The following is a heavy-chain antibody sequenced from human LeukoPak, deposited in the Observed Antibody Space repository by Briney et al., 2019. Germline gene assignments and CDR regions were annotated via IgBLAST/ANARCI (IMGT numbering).Heavy chain of an antibody. V-gene: IGHV3-21*01. CDR1: GFTFSSYS. Sequence: GGSLRLSCAASGFTFSSYSMNWVRQAPGKGLEWVSSISSSSSYIYYADSVKGRFTISRDNAKNSLYLQMNSLRAEDTAVYYCAREDYYGSGSYYLPRSFDYWGQGTLVTVSS. J-gene: IGHJ4*02. D-gene: IGHD3-10*01. CDR3: AREDYYGSGSYYLPRSFDY. CDR2: ISSSSSYI.